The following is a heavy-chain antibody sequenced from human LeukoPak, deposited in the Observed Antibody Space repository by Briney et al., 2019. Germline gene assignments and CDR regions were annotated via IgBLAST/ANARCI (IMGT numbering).Heavy chain of an antibody. CDR1: GGSFSGYY. CDR2: INPSGST. D-gene: IGHD2-21*02. V-gene: IGHV4-34*01. CDR3: VRGSRVYCGGDCYYY. Sequence: SSDTLSLTCTVFGGSFSGYYWSWIRQPPDKGLEWIGEINPSGSTNYNPSLKTRVTISTDTSKNHFSLNLNSVTAADTGVYYCVRGSRVYCGGDCYYYWGQGTLVTVSS. J-gene: IGHJ4*02.